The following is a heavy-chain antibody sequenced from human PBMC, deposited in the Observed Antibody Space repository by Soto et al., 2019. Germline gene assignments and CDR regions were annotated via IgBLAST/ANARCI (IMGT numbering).Heavy chain of an antibody. Sequence: ASVKVSCKASGYTFTSYDINWVRQATGQGLEWMGWMNPNSGNTGYAQKFQGRVTMTRNTSISTAYMKLRSLLSEDTALFYCVRFMVRGVVYYYYYGIDVWGQGTTVTVSS. CDR3: VRFMVRGVVYYYYYGIDV. V-gene: IGHV1-8*01. CDR2: MNPNSGNT. D-gene: IGHD3-10*01. J-gene: IGHJ6*02. CDR1: GYTFTSYD.